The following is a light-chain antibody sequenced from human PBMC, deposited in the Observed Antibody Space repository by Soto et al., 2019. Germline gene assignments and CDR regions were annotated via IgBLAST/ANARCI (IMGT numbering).Light chain of an antibody. J-gene: IGLJ2*01. CDR1: RSDVGSYNS. Sequence: QSALTQPASVSGSPGQSITISCTGTRSDVGSYNSIAWYQQHPGKAPRVVIFEVTKRPSGISDRFSGSKSGYTASLRISGLQAEDEADYCCLSYAGNSIWLFGGGTRLTVL. CDR2: EVT. V-gene: IGLV2-23*02. CDR3: LSYAGNSIWL.